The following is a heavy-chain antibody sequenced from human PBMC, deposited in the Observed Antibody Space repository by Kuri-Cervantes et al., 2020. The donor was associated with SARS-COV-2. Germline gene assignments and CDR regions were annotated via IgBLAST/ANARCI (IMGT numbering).Heavy chain of an antibody. D-gene: IGHD2-21*01. CDR2: ISHDGKNK. CDR3: AKDRVGVQDF. V-gene: IGHV3-30*18. CDR1: GFNFSRTD. J-gene: IGHJ4*02. Sequence: SCAASGFNFSRTDMHWVRQAPGKGLEWVAVISHDGKNKKCIASGKGRFTTSRDNSQNTLYLHMKSLRSEDTAMYYCAKDRVGVQDFWGQGTLVTVSS.